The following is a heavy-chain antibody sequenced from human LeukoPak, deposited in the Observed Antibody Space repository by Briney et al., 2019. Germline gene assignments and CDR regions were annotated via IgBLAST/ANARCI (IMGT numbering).Heavy chain of an antibody. CDR2: ISSSGSTI. V-gene: IGHV3-11*01. CDR3: ARRGHSGYCSGGSCLNSNWFDP. J-gene: IGHJ5*02. Sequence: GGSLRLSCAASGFTFSDYYMSWIRQAPGKGLEWVSYISSSGSTIYYADSVKGRFTISRDNAKNSLYLQMNSLRAEDTAVYYCARRGHSGYCSGGSCLNSNWFDPWGQGTLVTVSS. CDR1: GFTFSDYY. D-gene: IGHD2-15*01.